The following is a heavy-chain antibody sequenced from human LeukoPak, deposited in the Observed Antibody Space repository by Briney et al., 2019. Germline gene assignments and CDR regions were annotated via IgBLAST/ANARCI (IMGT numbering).Heavy chain of an antibody. V-gene: IGHV4-38-2*02. J-gene: IGHJ4*02. CDR3: ARLGPMITFGGVIVPYYFDY. D-gene: IGHD3-16*02. CDR2: IYHSGST. CDR1: GYSISSGYY. Sequence: SETLSLTCTVSGYSISSGYYWGWIRQPPGKGLEWIGSIYHSGSTYYNPSLKSRVTISVDTSKNQFSLKLSSVTAADTAVYYCARLGPMITFGGVIVPYYFDYWGQGTLVTVSS.